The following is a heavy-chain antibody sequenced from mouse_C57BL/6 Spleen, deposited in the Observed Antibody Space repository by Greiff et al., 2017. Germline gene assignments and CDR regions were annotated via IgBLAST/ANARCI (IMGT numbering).Heavy chain of an antibody. Sequence: EVMLVESGGGLVKPGGSLKLSCAASGFTFSSYTMSWVRQTPEKRLEWVATISGGGGNTYYPDSVKGRFTISRDNATNTLYLQMSRLRSEDTALYSCARRDSNDGGWYFDVWGTGTTVTVSS. J-gene: IGHJ1*03. CDR1: GFTFSSYT. CDR2: ISGGGGNT. CDR3: ARRDSNDGGWYFDV. D-gene: IGHD2-12*01. V-gene: IGHV5-9*01.